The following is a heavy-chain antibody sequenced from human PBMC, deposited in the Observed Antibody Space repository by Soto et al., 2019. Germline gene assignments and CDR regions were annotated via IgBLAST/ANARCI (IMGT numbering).Heavy chain of an antibody. CDR2: VNAGNGNT. CDR3: ARDVGYNWNLIDY. Sequence: QVQLVQSGAEVKKPGASVKVSCTASGYTFTSYAIHWVRQAPGQRLEWMGWVNAGNGNTKYSQKLQGRVTITRDTSASTAYMELSSLRSEDTAVYSCARDVGYNWNLIDYWGQGTLVTVSS. CDR1: GYTFTSYA. J-gene: IGHJ4*02. V-gene: IGHV1-3*01. D-gene: IGHD1-20*01.